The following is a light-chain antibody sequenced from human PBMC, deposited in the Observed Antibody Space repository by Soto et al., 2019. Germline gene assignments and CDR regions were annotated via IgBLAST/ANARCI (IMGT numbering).Light chain of an antibody. CDR2: GAS. CDR3: QQYGSSPGT. V-gene: IGKV3-20*01. J-gene: IGKJ1*01. Sequence: EIVLTQSPCTLSLSPGERATLSCRASQSVSSSYLAWYQQKPGQAPRLLIYGASSRATGIPDRFSGSGSGTDFTLTISRLEPEDFVVYYCQQYGSSPGTFGQGTKVDIK. CDR1: QSVSSSY.